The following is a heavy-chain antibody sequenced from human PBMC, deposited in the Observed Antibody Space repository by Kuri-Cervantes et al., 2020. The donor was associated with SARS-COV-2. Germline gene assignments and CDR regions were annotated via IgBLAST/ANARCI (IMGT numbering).Heavy chain of an antibody. J-gene: IGHJ3*01. V-gene: IGHV3-9*03. CDR3: AKDKARGVGASTPDAFDL. CDR2: ISWRSGSI. D-gene: IGHD1-26*01. Sequence: SLKISCAASGFTFSSYAMSWVRQAPGKGLEWVSGISWRSGSIGYADSVKGRFTISRDNAKNSLYLQMNSLRVEDMALYYCAKDKARGVGASTPDAFDLWGQGTMVTVSS. CDR1: GFTFSSYA.